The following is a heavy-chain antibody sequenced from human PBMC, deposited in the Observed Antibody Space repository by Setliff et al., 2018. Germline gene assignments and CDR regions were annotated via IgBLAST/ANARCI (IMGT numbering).Heavy chain of an antibody. Sequence: ASVKVSCKASGYTFTGYFIHWLRQAPGQGLEWLGWINPNKDVTKYAQKFQDRILMTKDASLNTVYMELRSLRSDDTALYYCARDGSAFFYEHWGQGSLVTSPQ. CDR2: INPNKDVT. CDR3: ARDGSAFFYEH. J-gene: IGHJ4*02. D-gene: IGHD1-26*01. V-gene: IGHV1-2*02. CDR1: GYTFTGYF.